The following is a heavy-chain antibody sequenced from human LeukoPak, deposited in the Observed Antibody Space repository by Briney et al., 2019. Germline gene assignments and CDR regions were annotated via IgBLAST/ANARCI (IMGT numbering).Heavy chain of an antibody. J-gene: IGHJ6*03. CDR1: GGTFSSYG. CDR2: IIPIFGTA. D-gene: IGHD2-2*01. CDR3: ARGTPGEVVPAAMFYYYTDV. V-gene: IGHV1-69*13. Sequence: ASVKVSCKASGGTFSSYGISWVRQAPGQGLEWMGGIIPIFGTANYAQKVQGRVTITADESTSTAYMELSSLRSEDTAVYYCARGTPGEVVPAAMFYYYTDVWGKGTTVTVSS.